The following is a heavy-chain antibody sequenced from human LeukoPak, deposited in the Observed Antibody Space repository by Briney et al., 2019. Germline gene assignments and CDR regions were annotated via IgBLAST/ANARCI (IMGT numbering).Heavy chain of an antibody. D-gene: IGHD4/OR15-4a*01. V-gene: IGHV3-21*01. CDR2: ISSSSSYT. CDR1: GFTFSSFS. CDR3: AKGTKPVMTIPDY. J-gene: IGHJ4*02. Sequence: GGSLRLSCAASGFTFSSFSMNWVRQAPGKGLEWDSSISSSSSYTFYAGSVKGRFTISRDNAENSLFLQMNSLRAEDTALYYCAKGTKPVMTIPDYWGQGTLVTVSS.